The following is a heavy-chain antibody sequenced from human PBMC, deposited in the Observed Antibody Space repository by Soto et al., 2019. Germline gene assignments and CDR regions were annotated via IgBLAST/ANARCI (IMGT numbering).Heavy chain of an antibody. J-gene: IGHJ6*02. CDR1: GFTFSSYG. Sequence: GGSLRLSCAASGFTFSSYGMHWVRQAPGKGLEWVAVIWYDGSNKYYADSVKGRFTISRDNSKNTLYLQMNSLRAEDTAVYYCARDFDQNYDFWSGSMDVWGQGTTVTVSS. CDR3: ARDFDQNYDFWSGSMDV. V-gene: IGHV3-33*01. CDR2: IWYDGSNK. D-gene: IGHD3-3*01.